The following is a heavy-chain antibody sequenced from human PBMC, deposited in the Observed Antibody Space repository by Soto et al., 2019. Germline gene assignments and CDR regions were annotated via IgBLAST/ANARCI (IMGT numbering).Heavy chain of an antibody. D-gene: IGHD4-4*01. CDR2: IKEGGSEK. Sequence: PVGALRVSCAASGFTFSTYWMSWVRQVPGKGLEWLANIKEGGSEKYYVDSVKGRFTISRDNVKYSLYLQMNSLRADDTAIYYCASHPPRGDYNKYATTYWGQGTLVTVSS. CDR3: ASHPPRGDYNKYATTY. J-gene: IGHJ4*02. CDR1: GFTFSTYW. V-gene: IGHV3-7*03.